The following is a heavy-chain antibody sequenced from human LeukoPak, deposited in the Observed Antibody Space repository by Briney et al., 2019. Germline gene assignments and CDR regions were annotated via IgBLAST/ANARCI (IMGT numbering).Heavy chain of an antibody. V-gene: IGHV4-34*01. J-gene: IGHJ4*02. CDR2: INHSGST. D-gene: IGHD4-23*01. Sequence: SETLSLTCAVYGGSFSGYYWSWIRQPPGKGLEWIGEINHSGSTNYNPSLKSRVTISVDTSKNQFSLKLSSVTAADTAVYYCASYDYGGNPRFDYWGQGTLVTVSS. CDR1: GGSFSGYY. CDR3: ASYDYGGNPRFDY.